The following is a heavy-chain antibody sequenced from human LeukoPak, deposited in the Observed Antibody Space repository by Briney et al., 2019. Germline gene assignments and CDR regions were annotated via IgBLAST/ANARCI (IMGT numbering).Heavy chain of an antibody. D-gene: IGHD5-18*01. CDR1: GYTFTSYG. Sequence: GASVKVSCKASGYTFTSYGITWVRQAPGQGLEWMGWISAYNGNTNYAETFQGRVTMTTDTSTSTVYMELRSLRSDDTAVYYCARAHSYVGYYYMDVWGKGTTVTVSS. J-gene: IGHJ6*03. CDR3: ARAHSYVGYYYMDV. V-gene: IGHV1-18*01. CDR2: ISAYNGNT.